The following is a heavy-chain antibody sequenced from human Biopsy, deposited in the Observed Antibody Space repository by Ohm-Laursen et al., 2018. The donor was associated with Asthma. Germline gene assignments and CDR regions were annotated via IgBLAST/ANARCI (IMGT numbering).Heavy chain of an antibody. CDR2: LIPVLGTP. V-gene: IGHV1-69*13. Sequence: GASVKVSCKVSGDSFSNSAISWVRQAPGQGLEWMGGLIPVLGTPDHAQMFEGRVTITADESTSTAYMELSSLSSEDTAVYYCARGYSGSDRIVYYYSGLEVWGQGTTVTVSS. CDR3: ARGYSGSDRIVYYYSGLEV. J-gene: IGHJ6*02. CDR1: GDSFSNSA. D-gene: IGHD5-12*01.